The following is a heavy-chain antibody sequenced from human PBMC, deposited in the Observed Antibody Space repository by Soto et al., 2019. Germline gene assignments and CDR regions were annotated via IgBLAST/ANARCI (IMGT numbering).Heavy chain of an antibody. V-gene: IGHV1-46*01. CDR2: INPSGGST. CDR1: GYTFTSYY. Sequence: QVQLVQSGAGVKKPGASVKVSCKASGYTFTSYYMHWVRQAPGQGLEWMGIINPSGGSTSYAQKFQGRVTRTRDTSTSTVYMELSSLRSEDTAVYYCARDSKGVAAAGNWYFDLWGRGTLVTVSS. CDR3: ARDSKGVAAAGNWYFDL. D-gene: IGHD6-13*01. J-gene: IGHJ2*01.